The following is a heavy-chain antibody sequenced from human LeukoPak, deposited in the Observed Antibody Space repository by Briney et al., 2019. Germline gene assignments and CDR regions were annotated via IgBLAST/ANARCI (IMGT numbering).Heavy chain of an antibody. CDR3: AREAFNYGDHYFDY. J-gene: IGHJ4*02. CDR1: GFTLSSYW. D-gene: IGHD4-17*01. CDR2: MNCDGSST. Sequence: GGTLRLSCAASGFTLSSYWMHWVRQAPGKGLVWVSRMNCDGSSTTYADSVKGRFTISRDNAKNTLYLQMNSLRAEDTAVYHCAREAFNYGDHYFDYWGQGTLVTVSS. V-gene: IGHV3-74*01.